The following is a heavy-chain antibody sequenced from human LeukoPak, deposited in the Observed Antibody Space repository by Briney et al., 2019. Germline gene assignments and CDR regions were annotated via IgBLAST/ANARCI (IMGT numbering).Heavy chain of an antibody. CDR1: GGSISSGGYY. Sequence: TLSLTCTVSGGSISSGGYYWSWIRQHPGKGLEWIGYIYYSGSTYYNPSLKSRVTISVDTSKNQFSLKLSSVTAADTAVYYCARGQALRAFDIWGQGTMVTVSS. CDR3: ARGQALRAFDI. J-gene: IGHJ3*02. CDR2: IYYSGST. V-gene: IGHV4-31*03.